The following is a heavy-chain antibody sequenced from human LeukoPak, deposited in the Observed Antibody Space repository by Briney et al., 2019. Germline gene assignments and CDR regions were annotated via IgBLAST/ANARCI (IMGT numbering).Heavy chain of an antibody. CDR1: GGSISSSSYY. Sequence: SETLSLTCTVSGGSISSSSYYWGWIRQPPGKGLEWIASIYYSGITFYNPSLKSRVTVSVDPSKNQFSLKLYSVTAADTAVYYCARHSYTSTWSPFDFWGQGTLVTVSS. D-gene: IGHD6-13*01. V-gene: IGHV4-39*01. CDR2: IYYSGIT. J-gene: IGHJ4*02. CDR3: ARHSYTSTWSPFDF.